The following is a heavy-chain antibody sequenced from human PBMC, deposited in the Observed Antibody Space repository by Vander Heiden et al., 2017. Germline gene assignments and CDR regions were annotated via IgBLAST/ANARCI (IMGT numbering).Heavy chain of an antibody. Sequence: EVQLVEAGGGMVKPGGSLRLSSAASAFTFSSYSMNWVRQAPGKGLEWVSSMSSSSSYRYYADSVKGRFTISRDNAKNSLYLQMNSLRAEDTAVYYCAVVGATTVGWYFDLWGRGTLVTVSS. CDR2: MSSSSSYR. D-gene: IGHD1-26*01. J-gene: IGHJ2*01. V-gene: IGHV3-21*01. CDR3: AVVGATTVGWYFDL. CDR1: AFTFSSYS.